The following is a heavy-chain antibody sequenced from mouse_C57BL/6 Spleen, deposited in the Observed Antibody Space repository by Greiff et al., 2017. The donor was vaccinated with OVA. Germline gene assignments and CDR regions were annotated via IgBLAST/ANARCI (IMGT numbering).Heavy chain of an antibody. Sequence: VQLKDSGPGLVKPSQSLSLTCSVTGYSITSGYYWNWIRQFPGNKLEWMGYISYDGSNNYNPSLKNRISITRDTSKNQFFLKLNSVTTEDTATYYCARGVSDYEGYYYAMDYWGQGTSVTVSS. CDR1: GYSITSGYY. CDR3: ARGVSDYEGYYYAMDY. CDR2: ISYDGSN. J-gene: IGHJ4*01. D-gene: IGHD2-4*01. V-gene: IGHV3-6*01.